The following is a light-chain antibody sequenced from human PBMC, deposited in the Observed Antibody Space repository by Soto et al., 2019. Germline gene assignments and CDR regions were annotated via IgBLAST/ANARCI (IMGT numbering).Light chain of an antibody. CDR2: EVS. CDR3: SSYTSSTTRV. Sequence: QSVLTQPASVSGSPGQSITISCTGASSDVGAFNYVSWYQQHPGKAPKLLIYEVSNRPSGLSNRFSGSKSGNTASLTISGLQAEDEADYYCSSYTSSTTRVFGGGTKLTV. V-gene: IGLV2-14*01. CDR1: SSDVGAFNY. J-gene: IGLJ2*01.